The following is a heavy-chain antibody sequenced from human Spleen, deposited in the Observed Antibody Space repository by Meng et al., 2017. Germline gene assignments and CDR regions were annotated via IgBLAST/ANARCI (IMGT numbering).Heavy chain of an antibody. Sequence: GESLKISCVASGGTFRNFWMTWVRQAPGKGLEWVSLISGSGGNTYYADSVKGRFTISRDNSKNTLSLQMNSLRVEDTAVYYCAKDPIAVAGTFDYWGQGTLVTVSS. D-gene: IGHD6-19*01. CDR3: AKDPIAVAGTFDY. CDR1: GGTFRNFW. J-gene: IGHJ4*02. CDR2: ISGSGGNT. V-gene: IGHV3-23*01.